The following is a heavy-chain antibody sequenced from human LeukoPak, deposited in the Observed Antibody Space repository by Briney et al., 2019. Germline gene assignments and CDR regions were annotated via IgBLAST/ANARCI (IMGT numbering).Heavy chain of an antibody. CDR1: GGSISSSSYY. Sequence: SETLSLTCTVSGGSISSSSYYWSWIRQPPGKGLEWIRYIYHSGSTYYNPSLKSRVTISVDRSKNQFSLKLSSVTAADTAVYYCARDQTYSGSGIYTYFDYWGQGILVTVSS. V-gene: IGHV4-30-2*01. CDR3: ARDQTYSGSGIYTYFDY. CDR2: IYHSGST. D-gene: IGHD3-10*01. J-gene: IGHJ4*02.